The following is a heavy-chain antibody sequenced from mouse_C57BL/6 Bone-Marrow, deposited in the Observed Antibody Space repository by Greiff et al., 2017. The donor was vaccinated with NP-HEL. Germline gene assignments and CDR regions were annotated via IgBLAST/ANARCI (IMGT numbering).Heavy chain of an antibody. D-gene: IGHD1-1*01. V-gene: IGHV5-9*01. CDR1: GFTFSSYT. Sequence: EVMLVESGGGLVKPGGSLKLSCAASGFTFSSYTMSWVRQTPEKRLEWVATISGGGGNTYYPDSVKGRFTISRDNAKNTLYLQMSSLRSEDTALYYCARHYGSSVYWYFDVWGTGTTVTVSS. CDR3: ARHYGSSVYWYFDV. CDR2: ISGGGGNT. J-gene: IGHJ1*03.